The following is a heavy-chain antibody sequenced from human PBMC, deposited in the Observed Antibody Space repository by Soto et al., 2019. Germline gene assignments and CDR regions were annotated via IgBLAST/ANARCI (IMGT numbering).Heavy chain of an antibody. CDR1: GFTFSGYW. J-gene: IGHJ3*02. D-gene: IGHD6-6*01. Sequence: EVQLVESGGALVQPGGSLRLSCAASGFTFSGYWMHWVRQAPGKGLVWVSRIDFDGRGTTYAESVMGRFTISRDNAKKMMYLQMNSLRAEDTAVYYCVGDDPRPGDAFDIWGQGTMVTVSS. V-gene: IGHV3-74*01. CDR2: IDFDGRGT. CDR3: VGDDPRPGDAFDI.